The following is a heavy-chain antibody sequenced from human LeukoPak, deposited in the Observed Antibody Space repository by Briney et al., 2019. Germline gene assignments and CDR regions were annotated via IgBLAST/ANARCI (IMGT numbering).Heavy chain of an antibody. J-gene: IGHJ3*02. V-gene: IGHV3-64*01. CDR1: GFSLSSSV. CDR2: IDGSGSST. D-gene: IGHD3-22*01. Sequence: GGSLRLSCAASGFSLSSSVMHWVRQGPGKGLEYDSGIDGSGSSTHYANSLKDRFTISKDNSKNTLYLQMGSLRVEDMAVYYCAREGHSSGNCGMFDIWGQGTMVTVSS. CDR3: AREGHSSGNCGMFDI.